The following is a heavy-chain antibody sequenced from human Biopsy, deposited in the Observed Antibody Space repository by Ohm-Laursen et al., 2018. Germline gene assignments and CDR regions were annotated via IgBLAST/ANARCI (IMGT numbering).Heavy chain of an antibody. D-gene: IGHD3-3*01. J-gene: IGHJ5*02. CDR2: IGGSGGGT. V-gene: IGHV3-23*01. CDR1: GLRFSMYA. CDR3: ARDLYDFCGGCPFDP. Sequence: SLRLSCAAFGLRFSMYAMSWVRQAPGKGLEWVSAIGGSGGGTYYADSVKGRFTISRDDSKNTVYLQMNSLRAEDTAMYYCARDLYDFCGGCPFDPWGQGTLVTVSP.